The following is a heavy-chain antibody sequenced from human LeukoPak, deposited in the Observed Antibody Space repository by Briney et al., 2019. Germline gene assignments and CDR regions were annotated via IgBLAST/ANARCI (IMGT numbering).Heavy chain of an antibody. CDR2: SYDSGST. Sequence: PSDTLSLTCTVSGGSISSYYWIWIRQPPGKGLEWIGYSYDSGSTNYHPSLKSRVTISVDTSKNQFSLKLSSVTAADTAVYYCASYSGYDKTFDYWGQETLVTVSS. CDR1: GGSISSYY. J-gene: IGHJ4*02. D-gene: IGHD5-12*01. V-gene: IGHV4-59*07. CDR3: ASYSGYDKTFDY.